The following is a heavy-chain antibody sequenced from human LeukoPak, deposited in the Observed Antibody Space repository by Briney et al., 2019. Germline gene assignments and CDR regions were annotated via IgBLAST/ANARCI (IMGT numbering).Heavy chain of an antibody. CDR3: AKFSSDPKNWFDP. J-gene: IGHJ5*02. Sequence: GGSLRLSCAASGFTFSGYAMSWVRQAPGKGLEWVSAISGSGGSTYYADSVKGRFTVSRDNSKNTLYLQMNSLRAEDTAVYYCAKFSSDPKNWFDPWGQGTLVTVSS. V-gene: IGHV3-23*01. CDR2: ISGSGGST. D-gene: IGHD2-2*01. CDR1: GFTFSGYA.